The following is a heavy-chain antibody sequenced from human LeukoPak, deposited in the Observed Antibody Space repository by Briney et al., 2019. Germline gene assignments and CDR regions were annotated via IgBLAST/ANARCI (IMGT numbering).Heavy chain of an antibody. Sequence: GGSLRLSCDASGFRFSAYGMSWVRQAPGKGLEWVSFIYSGGNTHYSDSVKGRFTISRDNSKNTLYLQMNSLRAEDTAIYYCARRAGEYSHPYDYWGQGTLVTVSS. D-gene: IGHD2-15*01. CDR3: ARRAGEYSHPYDY. V-gene: IGHV3-23*05. CDR1: GFRFSAYG. CDR2: IYSGGNT. J-gene: IGHJ4*02.